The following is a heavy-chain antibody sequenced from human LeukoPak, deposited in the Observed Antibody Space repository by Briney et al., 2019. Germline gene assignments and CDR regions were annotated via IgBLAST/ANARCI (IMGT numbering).Heavy chain of an antibody. V-gene: IGHV3-66*01. CDR1: GFTVSINY. D-gene: IGHD5-18*01. J-gene: IGHJ4*02. CDR2: IFSGGNT. CDR3: ARVGRGSTYGYVDY. Sequence: GRSLRLSCAASGFTVSINYMSWVRQPPREWLEWVSFIFSGGNTSYADSVKAGSTISRNNSKNMVFLQVNRLRAGDTAVYYCARVGRGSTYGYVDYWGQGTLVTVSS.